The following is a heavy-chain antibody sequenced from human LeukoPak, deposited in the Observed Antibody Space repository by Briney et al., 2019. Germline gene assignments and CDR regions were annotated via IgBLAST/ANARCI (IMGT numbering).Heavy chain of an antibody. J-gene: IGHJ6*02. CDR1: GYIFTSRG. CDR2: ISAYNGNT. CDR3: ARDLPGAAVEGTTRGMDV. V-gene: IGHV1-18*01. Sequence: ASVKVSCKASGYIFTSRGITWVRQAPGQGLEWMGWISAYNGNTNYAQNVQGRVTVTRDTATSTAYMELRSLRSDDTAVYFCARDLPGAAVEGTTRGMDVWGQGTTVTVSS. D-gene: IGHD6-19*01.